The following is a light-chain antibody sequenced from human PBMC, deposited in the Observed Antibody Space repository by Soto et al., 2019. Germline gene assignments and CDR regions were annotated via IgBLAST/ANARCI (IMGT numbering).Light chain of an antibody. V-gene: IGKV1-5*01. CDR1: QSISSW. J-gene: IGKJ1*01. CDR3: QQYNSYSPWT. Sequence: DIQMTQSPSTLSASVGDRVTITCRASQSISSWLAWYQQKPGKAPKLLIYDASGLESGVPSRFSGSGSGTEFTLNISSLQPDDFATYYCQQYNSYSPWTFGQGTKVDIK. CDR2: DAS.